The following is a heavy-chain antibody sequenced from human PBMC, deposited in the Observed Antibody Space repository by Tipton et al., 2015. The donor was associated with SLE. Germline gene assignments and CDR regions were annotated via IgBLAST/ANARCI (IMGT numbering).Heavy chain of an antibody. CDR3: ARRRSNYYDSSGYLTGIFDF. D-gene: IGHD3-22*01. Sequence: TLSLTCTVSSGSIRRRNYYWGWIRQPPGKGLQWIGNIYNGGSTYYNPSLKSRVTISVDTSKNQFSLKLSSVTAADTAVYYCARRRSNYYDSSGYLTGIFDFWGQGTLVTVSS. CDR2: IYNGGST. J-gene: IGHJ4*02. CDR1: SGSIRRRNYY. V-gene: IGHV4-39*07.